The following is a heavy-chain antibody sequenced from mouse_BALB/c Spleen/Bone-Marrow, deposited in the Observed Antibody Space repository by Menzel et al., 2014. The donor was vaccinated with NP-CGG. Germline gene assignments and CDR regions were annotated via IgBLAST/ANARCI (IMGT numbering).Heavy chain of an antibody. V-gene: IGHV1-54*03. J-gene: IGHJ4*01. CDR1: GYAFTNYL. CDR3: ARSIAYYYGMDY. CDR2: INPGSGGT. Sequence: QVQLQQSGAELVRPGTSVKVSCKASGYAFTNYLIEWVKQRPGQGLEWIGVINPGSGGTNYNEKFKGKATLTADKSSSTANMQLSSLTSDDSAVYSCARSIAYYYGMDYWGQGTSVTVSS. D-gene: IGHD2-10*02.